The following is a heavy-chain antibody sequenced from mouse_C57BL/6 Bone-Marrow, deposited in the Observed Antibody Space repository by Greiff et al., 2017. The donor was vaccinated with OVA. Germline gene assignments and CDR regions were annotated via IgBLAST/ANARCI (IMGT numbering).Heavy chain of an antibody. CDR3: ARHYGNGGFAY. Sequence: EVMLVESGGGLVKPGGSLKLSCAASGFTFSSYTMSWVRQTPEKRLEWVATISGGGGTTYYPDSVKGRLTISSDNDKKTLYLQMSSLRSEDTALYYCARHYGNGGFAYWGQGTLVTVSA. CDR2: ISGGGGTT. V-gene: IGHV5-9*01. CDR1: GFTFSSYT. J-gene: IGHJ3*01. D-gene: IGHD2-1*01.